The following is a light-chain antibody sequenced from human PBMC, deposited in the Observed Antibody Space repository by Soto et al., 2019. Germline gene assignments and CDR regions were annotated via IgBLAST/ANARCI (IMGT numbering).Light chain of an antibody. V-gene: IGKV3-20*01. Sequence: ELVVTQSRVTLSLSPGESSTLSCRATQSVSSSYLAGYPQKPGQAPRPLIYGASSRATGIPDRFSGSGSGTDFTLTISRLEPEDFAVYFCQQYGSSQWTFGQGTKVDIK. CDR2: GAS. CDR3: QQYGSSQWT. J-gene: IGKJ1*01. CDR1: QSVSSSY.